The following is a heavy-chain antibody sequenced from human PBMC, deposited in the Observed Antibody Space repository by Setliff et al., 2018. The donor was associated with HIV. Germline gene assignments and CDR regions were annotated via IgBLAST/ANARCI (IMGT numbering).Heavy chain of an antibody. Sequence: SETLSLTCSVSGGSISSGSYYWSWIRQPAGKGLEWIGRIYNSGSTIYNPSLKSRVTLSLDTSKNQFSLKLSSVTAADTAMYYCASTGYSSGWSFDYWGQGTLVTVSS. J-gene: IGHJ4*02. V-gene: IGHV4-61*02. D-gene: IGHD6-19*01. CDR3: ASTGYSSGWSFDY. CDR2: IYNSGST. CDR1: GGSISSGSYY.